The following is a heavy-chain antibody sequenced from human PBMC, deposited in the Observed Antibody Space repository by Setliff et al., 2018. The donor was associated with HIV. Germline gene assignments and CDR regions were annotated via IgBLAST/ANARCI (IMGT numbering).Heavy chain of an antibody. V-gene: IGHV4-34*11. Sequence: SETLSLTCGVYGGSLSGYYWTWFRQPPGKGLEWIGSIYYSGSTNYNPSLKSRVTISVVTSKNQFSLKLSSVTAADTAVYYCARRPYYFDSWGQGTLVTVSS. CDR2: IYYSGST. J-gene: IGHJ4*02. D-gene: IGHD6-6*01. CDR1: GGSLSGYY. CDR3: ARRPYYFDS.